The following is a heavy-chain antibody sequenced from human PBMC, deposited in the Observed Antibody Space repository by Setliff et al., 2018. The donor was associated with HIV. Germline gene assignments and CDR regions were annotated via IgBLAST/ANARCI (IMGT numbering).Heavy chain of an antibody. CDR1: GFSFSGYA. CDR2: ISADSSVK. D-gene: IGHD3-10*01. Sequence: GGSLRLSCAASGFSFSGYAVHWVRQAPGKGLDWVAVISADSSVKFYADSVKGRFSVSRDNSKRTLYLQMNNLRAEDTALYYCAREGYASGTLGDFDYWGQGTLVTVSS. CDR3: AREGYASGTLGDFDY. V-gene: IGHV3-30*04. J-gene: IGHJ4*02.